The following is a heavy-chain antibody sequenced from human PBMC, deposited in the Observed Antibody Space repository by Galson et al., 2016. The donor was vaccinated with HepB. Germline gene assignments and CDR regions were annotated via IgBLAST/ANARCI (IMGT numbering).Heavy chain of an antibody. V-gene: IGHV3-7*03. CDR2: IKQDGSEK. J-gene: IGHJ4*02. Sequence: SLRLSCAASGFTFSSYGMHWVRQAPGKGLEWVANIKQDGSEKYYMDSVKGRFTISRDNAKNSLYLQMNSLRAEDTALYYCAMYGDYVGVYSWGQGTLVTVSS. D-gene: IGHD4-17*01. CDR3: AMYGDYVGVYS. CDR1: GFTFSSYG.